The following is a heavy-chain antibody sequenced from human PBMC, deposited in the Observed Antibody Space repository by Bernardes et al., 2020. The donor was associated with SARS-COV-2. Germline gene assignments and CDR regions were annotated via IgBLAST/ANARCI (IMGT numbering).Heavy chain of an antibody. CDR1: GFTFSSYW. J-gene: IGHJ5*02. CDR3: ARYPVITFGGVIVP. CDR2: INSDGSST. Sequence: GSLRLSCAASGFTFSSYWMHWVRQAPGKGLVWVSRINSDGSSTSYADSVKGRFTISRDNAKNTLYLQMNSLRAEDTAVYYCARYPVITFGGVIVPWGQGTLVTVSS. V-gene: IGHV3-74*01. D-gene: IGHD3-16*01.